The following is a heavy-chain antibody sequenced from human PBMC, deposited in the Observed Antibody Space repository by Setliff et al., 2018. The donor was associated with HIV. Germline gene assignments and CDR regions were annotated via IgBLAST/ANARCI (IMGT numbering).Heavy chain of an antibody. Sequence: ASVKVSCKASGYTFTNYGVSWVRQAPGQGLEWVGRINPDSRGTNYAQTFQGRVTMTRDTSVSTAYMELSRLQSDDTAVFYCARGVKGIATTGKYYFDYWGQGTLVTVSS. CDR2: INPDSRGT. CDR3: ARGVKGIATTGKYYFDY. CDR1: GYTFTNYG. J-gene: IGHJ4*02. V-gene: IGHV1-2*06. D-gene: IGHD6-13*01.